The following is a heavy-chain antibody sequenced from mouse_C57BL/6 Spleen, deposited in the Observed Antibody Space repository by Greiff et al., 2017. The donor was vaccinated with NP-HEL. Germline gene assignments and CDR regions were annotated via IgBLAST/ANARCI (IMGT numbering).Heavy chain of an antibody. V-gene: IGHV1-64*01. Sequence: QVQLQQPGAELVKPGASVTLSCKASGYTFTSYWMHWVKQRPGQGLEWIGMIHPNSGSTNYNEKFKSKATLTVDKSSSTAYMQLSSLTSEDSAVYYCSRGGYYGNPLDYWGQGTTLTVSS. J-gene: IGHJ2*01. CDR1: GYTFTSYW. CDR3: SRGGYYGNPLDY. D-gene: IGHD2-1*01. CDR2: IHPNSGST.